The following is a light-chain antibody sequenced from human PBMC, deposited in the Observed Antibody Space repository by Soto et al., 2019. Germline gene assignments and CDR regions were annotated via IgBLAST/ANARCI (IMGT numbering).Light chain of an antibody. CDR3: QHYNRYPLT. V-gene: IGKV1-5*01. J-gene: IGKJ4*01. Sequence: DIQMTQSPSTLSASVGDRVTITCRASQSISSWLAWYQRKPGKAPKLLIFDASNLESGVPSRFSGSGFGTDFTLTISSLQPDDFATYYCQHYNRYPLTFGGGNKVEIK. CDR2: DAS. CDR1: QSISSW.